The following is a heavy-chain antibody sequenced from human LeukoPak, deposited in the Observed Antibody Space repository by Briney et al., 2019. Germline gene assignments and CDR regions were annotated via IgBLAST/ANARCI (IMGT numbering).Heavy chain of an antibody. Sequence: SETLSLTCAVYGGSFSGYNWTWIRQPPGKGLEWIGEINHSGSTDYNPSLKSRVTISVDTSKNQFSLKLSSVTAADTAVYYCARDGAAAGTNGMDVWGQGTTVTVSS. CDR2: INHSGST. D-gene: IGHD6-13*01. V-gene: IGHV4-34*01. CDR1: GGSFSGYN. J-gene: IGHJ6*02. CDR3: ARDGAAAGTNGMDV.